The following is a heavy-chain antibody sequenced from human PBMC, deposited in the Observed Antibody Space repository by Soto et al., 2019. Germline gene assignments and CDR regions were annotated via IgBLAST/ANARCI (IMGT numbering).Heavy chain of an antibody. CDR2: VIPIFGTA. D-gene: IGHD6-13*01. J-gene: IGHJ6*02. Sequence: QVQLVQSGAEVKKPGSSVKVSCKASGGTFSSSAISWVRQAPGQGLEWMGGVIPIFGTANYEQKFQGRVTITADESTSTAYMELSSLRSEDTAVYYCARWSYSSSWYDRYGRDVWGQGTTVTVAS. CDR3: ARWSYSSSWYDRYGRDV. CDR1: GGTFSSSA. V-gene: IGHV1-69*12.